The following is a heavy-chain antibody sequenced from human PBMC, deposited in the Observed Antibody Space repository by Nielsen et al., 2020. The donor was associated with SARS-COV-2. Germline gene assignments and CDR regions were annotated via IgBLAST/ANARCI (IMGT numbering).Heavy chain of an antibody. V-gene: IGHV4-59*01. CDR3: ARELAVAGIDYFDY. J-gene: IGHJ4*02. CDR2: IYYSGST. CDR1: GGSISSYY. Sequence: GSLRLSCTVSGGSISSYYWSWIRQPPGKGLEWNGYIYYSGSTNYNPSLKSRVTISVDTSKNQFSLKLSSVTAADTAVYYCARELAVAGIDYFDYWGQGTLVTVSS. D-gene: IGHD6-19*01.